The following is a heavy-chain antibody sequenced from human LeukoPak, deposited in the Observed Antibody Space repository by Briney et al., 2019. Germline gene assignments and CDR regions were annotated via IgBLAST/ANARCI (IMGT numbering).Heavy chain of an antibody. CDR3: AKDVSRIAARPFYFDY. V-gene: IGHV3-23*01. CDR1: GFTFSSYA. CDR2: ISGSGGST. Sequence: GGFLRLSCAASGFTFSSYAMSWVRQAPGKGLEWVSAISGSGGSTYYADSVKGRFTISRDNSKNTLYLQMNSLRAEDTAVYYCAKDVSRIAARPFYFDYWGQGTLVTVSS. J-gene: IGHJ4*02. D-gene: IGHD6-6*01.